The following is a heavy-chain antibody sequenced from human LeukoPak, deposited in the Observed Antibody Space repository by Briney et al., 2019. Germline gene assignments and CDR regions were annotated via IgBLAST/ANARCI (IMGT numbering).Heavy chain of an antibody. Sequence: GGSLRLSCTVSGFTFSSYWMHWVRQAPGMGLVWVSRINTDGSTTSYADSVKGRFTISRGNAKNTLYLQVNSLRAEDTAVYYCARGGLGPVDYWGQGTLVTVSS. J-gene: IGHJ4*02. CDR3: ARGGLGPVDY. CDR2: INTDGSTT. V-gene: IGHV3-74*01. CDR1: GFTFSSYW.